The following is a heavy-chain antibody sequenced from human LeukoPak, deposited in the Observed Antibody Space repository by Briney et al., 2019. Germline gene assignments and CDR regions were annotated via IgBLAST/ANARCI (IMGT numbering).Heavy chain of an antibody. CDR3: ARALPDSQAYSGYVTKPYHFDH. D-gene: IGHD5-12*01. CDR1: GYTLSGYY. Sequence: GASVKVSCKASGYTLSGYYMHWVRQAPGQGLEWMGWINPNSGDTNYAQKFQGRITMTRDTSITTAYMELSSLRSDDTAVYYCARALPDSQAYSGYVTKPYHFDHWSQGTLVTVSS. J-gene: IGHJ4*02. V-gene: IGHV1-2*02. CDR2: INPNSGDT.